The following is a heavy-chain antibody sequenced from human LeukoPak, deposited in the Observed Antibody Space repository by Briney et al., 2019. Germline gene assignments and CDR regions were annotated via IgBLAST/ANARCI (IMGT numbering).Heavy chain of an antibody. D-gene: IGHD5-24*01. CDR3: ATTKPRDGYNYPRFDY. J-gene: IGHJ4*02. CDR2: INPNSGGT. V-gene: IGHV1-2*02. CDR1: GYTFTGYY. Sequence: ASVKVSCKASGYTFTGYYMHWVRQAPGQGLEWMGWINPNSGGTNYAQKFQGRVTMTRDTSISTAYMELSRLRSDDTAVYYCATTKPRDGYNYPRFDYWGQGTLVTVSS.